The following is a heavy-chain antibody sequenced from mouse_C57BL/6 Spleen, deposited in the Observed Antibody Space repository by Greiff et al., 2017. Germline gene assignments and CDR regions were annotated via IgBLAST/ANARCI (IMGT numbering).Heavy chain of an antibody. CDR3: ARWDYYGSSYGWYFDV. Sequence: VQLQQPGAELVMPGASVKLSCKASGYTFTSYWMHWVQQRPGQGLEWIGEIDPSDSYTNYNQKFKGKSTLTVDKSSSTAYMQLSSLTSEDSAVYYCARWDYYGSSYGWYFDVWGTGTTVTVSS. J-gene: IGHJ1*03. CDR2: IDPSDSYT. CDR1: GYTFTSYW. V-gene: IGHV1-69*01. D-gene: IGHD1-1*01.